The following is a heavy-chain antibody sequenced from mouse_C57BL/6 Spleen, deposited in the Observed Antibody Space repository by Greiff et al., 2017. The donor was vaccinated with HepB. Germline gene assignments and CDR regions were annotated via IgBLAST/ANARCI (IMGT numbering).Heavy chain of an antibody. D-gene: IGHD2-4*01. CDR1: GFNIKNTY. CDR3: ARSDDYDGAWFAY. V-gene: IGHV14-3*01. CDR2: IDPANGNT. J-gene: IGHJ3*01. Sequence: EVQLQQSVAELVRPGASVKLSCTASGFNIKNTYMHWVKQRPEQGLEWIGRIDPANGNTKYAPKFKGKATITADTSSTTAYLQLSSLTSEDPAIYYCARSDDYDGAWFAYWGQGTLVTVSA.